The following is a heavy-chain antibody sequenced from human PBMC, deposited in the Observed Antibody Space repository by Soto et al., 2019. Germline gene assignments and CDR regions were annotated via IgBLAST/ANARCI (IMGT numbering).Heavy chain of an antibody. CDR2: LNHSGRT. D-gene: IGHD2-15*01. CDR3: ASGYCSGGSCSGWFDP. V-gene: IGHV4-34*01. Sequence: PGKGLEWIGELNHSGRTNYTPSLKIRVTISVDPSTNQFSLQLSSVTAADTAVYYMASGYCSGGSCSGWFDPWGQGTLVTV. J-gene: IGHJ5*02.